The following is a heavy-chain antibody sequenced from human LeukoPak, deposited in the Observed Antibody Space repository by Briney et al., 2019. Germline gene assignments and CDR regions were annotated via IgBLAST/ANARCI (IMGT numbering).Heavy chain of an antibody. CDR2: IYYSGST. CDR1: GGSTSSYY. D-gene: IGHD2-2*01. Sequence: SETLSLTCTVSGGSTSSYYWSWIRQPPGKGLEWIGYIYYSGSTNYNPSLKSRVTISVDTSKNQFSLKLSSVTAADTAVYYCARVQVPAANGAAGYYGMDVWGQGTTVTVSS. CDR3: ARVQVPAANGAAGYYGMDV. J-gene: IGHJ6*02. V-gene: IGHV4-59*08.